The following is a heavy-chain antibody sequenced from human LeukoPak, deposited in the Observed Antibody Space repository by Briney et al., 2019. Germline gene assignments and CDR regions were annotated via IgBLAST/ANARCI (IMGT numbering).Heavy chain of an antibody. CDR1: GGSISDYY. J-gene: IGHJ3*02. CDR2: IYNGDT. CDR3: ARYRAFDI. V-gene: IGHV4-59*01. Sequence: SETLSLPCAVSGGSISDYYWSWIRQPPGKGLEWIGYIYNGDTNYNPSLKSRVTISVDTSKNQFSLKLSSVTAADTAVYYCARYRAFDIWGQGTMVTVSS.